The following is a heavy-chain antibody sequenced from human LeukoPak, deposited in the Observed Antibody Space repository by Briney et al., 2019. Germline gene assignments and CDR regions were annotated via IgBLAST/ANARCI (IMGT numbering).Heavy chain of an antibody. CDR2: ISSNGGST. D-gene: IGHD3-10*01. V-gene: IGHV3-64*01. J-gene: IGHJ4*02. Sequence: QPGGSLRLSCAASGFTFSSYAMHWVRQAPGKGLEYVSAISSNGGSTYYANSVKGRFTISRDNAKNSLYLQMNSLRAEDTAVYYCASILYYRNFDYWGQGTLVTVSS. CDR3: ASILYYRNFDY. CDR1: GFTFSSYA.